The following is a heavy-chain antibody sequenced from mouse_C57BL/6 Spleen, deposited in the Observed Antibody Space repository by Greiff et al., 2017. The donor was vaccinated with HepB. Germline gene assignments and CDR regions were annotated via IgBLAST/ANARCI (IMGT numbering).Heavy chain of an antibody. D-gene: IGHD2-12*01. V-gene: IGHV1-15*01. CDR1: GYTFTDYE. CDR3: TRADYSNDARYVDV. Sequence: QVQLQQSGAELVRPGASVTLSCKASGYTFTDYEMHWVKQTPVHGLEWIGAIDPETGGTAYNQKFKGKAILTADKSSSTADMELRSLTSEDSAVYYCTRADYSNDARYVDVWGTGTTVTVSS. CDR2: IDPETGGT. J-gene: IGHJ1*03.